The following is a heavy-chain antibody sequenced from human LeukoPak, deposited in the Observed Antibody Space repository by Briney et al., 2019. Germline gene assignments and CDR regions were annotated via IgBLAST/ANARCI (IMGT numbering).Heavy chain of an antibody. D-gene: IGHD6-13*01. CDR1: GGSISSYY. CDR3: AREIAAAGTITY. Sequence: PSETLSLTCTVSGGSISSYYWSWIRQPAGKGLEWIGRIYTSGSTNYNPSLKSRVTISVDTSKNQFSLKLTSVTAADTAVYYCAREIAAAGTITYWGQGTLVTVSS. V-gene: IGHV4-4*07. CDR2: IYTSGST. J-gene: IGHJ4*02.